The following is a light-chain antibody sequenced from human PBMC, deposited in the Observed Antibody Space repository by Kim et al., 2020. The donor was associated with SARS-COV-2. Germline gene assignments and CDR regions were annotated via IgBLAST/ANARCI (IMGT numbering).Light chain of an antibody. V-gene: IGLV3-1*01. CDR1: KLGDKY. CDR2: QDS. CDR3: QAWDSSTVV. Sequence: VSPGQTASITCSGDKLGDKYACLYQQKPGQSPVLVIYQDSKRPSGIPERFSGSNSGNTATLTISGTQAMDEADYYCQAWDSSTVVFGGGTQLTVL. J-gene: IGLJ2*01.